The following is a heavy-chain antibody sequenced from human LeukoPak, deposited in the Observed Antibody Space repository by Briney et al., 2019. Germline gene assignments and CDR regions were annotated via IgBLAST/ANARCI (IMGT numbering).Heavy chain of an antibody. CDR2: ISGDGGST. Sequence: GGSLRLSCAASGFIVDDYAMHWVRQAPGKGLEWVSLISGDGGSTYYADSVKGRFTISRDNSKNSLFLQMNSLRTEDTALYYCAKDILSEQWHDAFDIWGQGTMVTVSS. CDR3: AKDILSEQWHDAFDI. J-gene: IGHJ3*02. CDR1: GFIVDDYA. D-gene: IGHD6-19*01. V-gene: IGHV3-43*02.